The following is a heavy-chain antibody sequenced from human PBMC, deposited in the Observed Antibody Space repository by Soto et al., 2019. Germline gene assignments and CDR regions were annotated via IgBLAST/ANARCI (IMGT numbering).Heavy chain of an antibody. Sequence: SGPTLVNPTQTLTLTCTFSGFSLSSKGMRVSWIRQPPGKALEWLARIDWDDDKFYSPSLRARLTISKDTSKNQVVLTMTNVDPKDTATYYCARSPGGFTVATYFFDYWGQGTLVTVSS. CDR1: GFSLSSKGMR. V-gene: IGHV2-70*04. J-gene: IGHJ4*02. D-gene: IGHD4-17*01. CDR3: ARSPGGFTVATYFFDY. CDR2: IDWDDDK.